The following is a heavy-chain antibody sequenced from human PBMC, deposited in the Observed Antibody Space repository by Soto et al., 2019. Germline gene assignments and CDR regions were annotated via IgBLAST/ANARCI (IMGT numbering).Heavy chain of an antibody. D-gene: IGHD6-19*01. Sequence: GGSLRLSCAASGFSLSDYWMNWVRQAPGKGLEWVAIIKQDGSERYYVDSVKGRFTISRDNAKNSLYLQMSSLRVEDTALYYCARSSGWLHDYWGQGTLVTVSS. CDR3: ARSSGWLHDY. V-gene: IGHV3-7*01. CDR1: GFSLSDYW. J-gene: IGHJ4*02. CDR2: IKQDGSER.